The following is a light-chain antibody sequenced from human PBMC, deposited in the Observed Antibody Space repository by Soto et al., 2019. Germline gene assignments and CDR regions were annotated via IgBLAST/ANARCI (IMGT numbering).Light chain of an antibody. CDR1: QRVTSSY. J-gene: IGKJ3*01. Sequence: EIVLTQSPGTLSLSPGERTTLTFRASQRVTSSYLAWYQQKPGQAPRLLMYGASSTSPGIPDRFSGSGSGTDFTLTISILETDDVAVYYRQQYCSSPLTFSPGTQLDLK. CDR2: GAS. CDR3: QQYCSSPLT. V-gene: IGKV3-20*01.